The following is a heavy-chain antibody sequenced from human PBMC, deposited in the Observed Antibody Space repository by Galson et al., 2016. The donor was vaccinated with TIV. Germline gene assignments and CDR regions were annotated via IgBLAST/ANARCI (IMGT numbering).Heavy chain of an antibody. Sequence: SLRLSCAASGFTFGSYALSWVRLAPGKGLEWVSSISGSGGNTYYANSVKGRFTISRDNSKNTLYLQINSLRAGDTAIYYCAKEPGPNPSYYYGVDAWGQGTTVTVSS. CDR2: ISGSGGNT. V-gene: IGHV3-23*01. CDR3: AKEPGPNPSYYYGVDA. CDR1: GFTFGSYA. J-gene: IGHJ6*02. D-gene: IGHD1-14*01.